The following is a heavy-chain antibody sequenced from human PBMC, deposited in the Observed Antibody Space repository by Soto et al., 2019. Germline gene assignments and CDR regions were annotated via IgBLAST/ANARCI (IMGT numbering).Heavy chain of an antibody. D-gene: IGHD5-18*01. V-gene: IGHV4-34*01. J-gene: IGHJ4*02. Sequence: QVQLQQWGAGLLKPLETLSLTCAVYGGSFSGYYWSWIRQPPGKGLEWIGEINHSGSTNYNPSLKSRVTISVDTSKNQFSLKLSSVTAADTAVYYCARGWIQLWLRDAYFDYWGQGTLVTVSS. CDR2: INHSGST. CDR3: ARGWIQLWLRDAYFDY. CDR1: GGSFSGYY.